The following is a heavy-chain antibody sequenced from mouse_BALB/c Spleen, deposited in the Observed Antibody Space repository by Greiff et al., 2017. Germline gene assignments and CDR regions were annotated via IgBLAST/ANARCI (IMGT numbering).Heavy chain of an antibody. V-gene: IGHV1S81*02. CDR3: ARSYVPPWYFDV. CDR1: GYTFTSYW. J-gene: IGHJ1*01. Sequence: QVQLQQPGAELVKPGASVKLSCKASGYTFTSYWMHWVKQRPGQGLEWIGEINPSNGRTNYNEKFKSKATLTVDKSSSTAYMQLSSLTSEDSAVYYCARSYVPPWYFDVWGAGTTVTVSS. CDR2: INPSNGRT. D-gene: IGHD6-5*01.